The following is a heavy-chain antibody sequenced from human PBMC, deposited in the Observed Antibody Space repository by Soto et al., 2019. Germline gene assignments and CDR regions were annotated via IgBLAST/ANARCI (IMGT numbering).Heavy chain of an antibody. CDR3: ARDRLYCSSPRSYGRMDV. V-gene: IGHV3-30-3*01. J-gene: IGHJ6*02. CDR2: ISYEGSNK. CDR1: GFTFSSYA. Sequence: HPVGSLRLSCAASGFTFSSYAMHWVRQSPGKGLEWVAVISYEGSNKYYADSVKGRFTISRDNSENTLYLQMSSLRAEDTAVYYCARDRLYCSSPRSYGRMDVWGQATTVTVSS. D-gene: IGHD2-2*01.